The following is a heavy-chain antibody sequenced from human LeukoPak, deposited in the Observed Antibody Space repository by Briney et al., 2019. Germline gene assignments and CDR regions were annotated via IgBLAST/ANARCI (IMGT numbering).Heavy chain of an antibody. CDR3: ARDKKTDDYGDYWPWVVDY. J-gene: IGHJ4*02. V-gene: IGHV3-21*06. CDR2: ISSSSSYI. Sequence: GGSLRLSCAASGFTLSSYSMNWVRQAPGKGLECVSSISSSSSYIYYADSVKGRFTISRDNAKHSLYLQMNSLRAEDTAVYYCARDKKTDDYGDYWPWVVDYWGQGTLVTVSS. CDR1: GFTLSSYS. D-gene: IGHD4-17*01.